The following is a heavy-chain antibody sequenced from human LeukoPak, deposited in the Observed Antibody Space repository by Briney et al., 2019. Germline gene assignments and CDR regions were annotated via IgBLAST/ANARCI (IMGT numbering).Heavy chain of an antibody. CDR3: TSDDSSGVDY. CDR2: IRSKAYGGTT. CDR1: GFTFGDYA. D-gene: IGHD3-22*01. V-gene: IGHV3-49*04. J-gene: IGHJ4*02. Sequence: GGSLRLSCTVSGFTFGDYAMSWVRQAPGKGLEWVGFIRSKAYGGTTEYAASVKGRFTISRDDSKSIAYLQMNSLKTEDTAVYYCTSDDSSGVDYWGQGTLVTVSS.